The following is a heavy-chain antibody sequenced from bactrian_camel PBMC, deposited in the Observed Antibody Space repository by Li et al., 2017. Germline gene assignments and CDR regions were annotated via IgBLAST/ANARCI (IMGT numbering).Heavy chain of an antibody. V-gene: IGHV3S1*01. CDR2: IYTGEGST. CDR3: ATDVGLGYLAYNY. J-gene: IGHJ4*01. D-gene: IGHD5*01. Sequence: HVQLVESGGGSVQAGESLRLSCEADVDNFYCMGWFRQAPGKEREGVARIYTGEGSTYYADSVKGRFTISQNNAKNTVYLQMTSLKSEDTALYYCATDVGLGYLAYNYWGQGTQVTVS. CDR1: VDNFYC.